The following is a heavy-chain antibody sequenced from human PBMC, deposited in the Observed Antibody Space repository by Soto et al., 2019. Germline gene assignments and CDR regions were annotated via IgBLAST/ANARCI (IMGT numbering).Heavy chain of an antibody. CDR2: IIPIFGTA. CDR3: ASAVNPWDYYYYGMDV. D-gene: IGHD1-26*01. Sequence: SVKVSCKASGGTFSSYAISWVRQAPGQGLEWMGGIIPIFGTANYAQKFQGRVTNTADKSTSTAYMELSSLRSEDTAVYYCASAVNPWDYYYYGMDVWGQGTTVTVSS. J-gene: IGHJ6*02. CDR1: GGTFSSYA. V-gene: IGHV1-69*06.